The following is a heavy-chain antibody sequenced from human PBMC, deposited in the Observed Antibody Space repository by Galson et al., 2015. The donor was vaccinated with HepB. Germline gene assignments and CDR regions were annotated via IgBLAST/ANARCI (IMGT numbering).Heavy chain of an antibody. D-gene: IGHD5-18*01. CDR3: AREWVDATMVVVDY. V-gene: IGHV4-31*03. Sequence: TLSLTCTVSGGSISSGGHYWSWIRQHPGKGLEYIGYIYYSGSTYYNPSLKSRVTISVDTSKNQFSLKLSSVTAADTAVYFCAREWVDATMVVVDYWGQGTLVTVSS. CDR2: IYYSGST. J-gene: IGHJ4*02. CDR1: GGSISSGGHY.